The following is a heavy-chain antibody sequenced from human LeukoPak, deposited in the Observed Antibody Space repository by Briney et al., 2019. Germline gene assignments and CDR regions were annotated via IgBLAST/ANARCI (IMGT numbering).Heavy chain of an antibody. CDR2: INHSGSS. J-gene: IGHJ6*03. D-gene: IGHD2-2*02. Sequence: SETLSLTCAVNGGSFSGYYWSWIHQPPGKGLDLIGEINHSGSSNYNPSFKSRVTISVDTSKNQFSLKLSSVTAADTAVYYCTRGRSRYCSSTSCYTEDYYYYYMDVWGKGTTVTVSS. CDR3: TRGRSRYCSSTSCYTEDYYYYYMDV. CDR1: GGSFSGYY. V-gene: IGHV4-34*01.